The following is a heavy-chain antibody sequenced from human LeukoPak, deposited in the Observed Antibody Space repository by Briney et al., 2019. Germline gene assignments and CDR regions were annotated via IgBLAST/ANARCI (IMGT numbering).Heavy chain of an antibody. CDR2: IRSKAYGGTT. CDR1: GFTFSSYA. V-gene: IGHV3-49*04. D-gene: IGHD3-3*01. CDR3: TSHGDFWSGYHPGEYYYGMDV. Sequence: PGGSLRLSCAASGFTFSSYAMSWVRQAPGKGLEWVGFIRSKAYGGTTEYAASVKGRFTISRDDSKSIAYLQMNSLKTEDTAVYYCTSHGDFWSGYHPGEYYYGMDVWGQGTTVTVSS. J-gene: IGHJ6*02.